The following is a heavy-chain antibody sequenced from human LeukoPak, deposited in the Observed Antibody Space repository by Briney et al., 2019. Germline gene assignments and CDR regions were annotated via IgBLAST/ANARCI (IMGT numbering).Heavy chain of an antibody. D-gene: IGHD6-13*01. Sequence: GASVKVSCKASGGTFSSYAITWGRQAPGQGLEWMGRIIPIPGIANYAQKFKGRVTITADKSTSTAYMELSSLRSEDTAVYYCAKNEAAAKAYYNAMDVWGQGTTVTVSS. CDR2: IIPIPGIA. CDR1: GGTFSSYA. J-gene: IGHJ6*02. V-gene: IGHV1-69*04. CDR3: AKNEAAAKAYYNAMDV.